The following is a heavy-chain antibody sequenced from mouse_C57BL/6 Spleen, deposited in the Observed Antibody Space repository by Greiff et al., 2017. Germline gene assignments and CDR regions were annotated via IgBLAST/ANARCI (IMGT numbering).Heavy chain of an antibody. J-gene: IGHJ2*01. Sequence: EVKLMESGPELVKPGASVKLSCKASGYSFTDYNMNWVKQSNGKSLEWIGVINPNNGTTSYNQKFKGKATLTVDTSSSTAYMQLNSLISENSADYYCARSNFDYWGQGTTLTVSS. V-gene: IGHV1-39*01. CDR1: GYSFTDYN. CDR3: ARSNFDY. CDR2: INPNNGTT.